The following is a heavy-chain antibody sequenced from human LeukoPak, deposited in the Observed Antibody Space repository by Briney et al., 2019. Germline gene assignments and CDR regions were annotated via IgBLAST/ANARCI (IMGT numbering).Heavy chain of an antibody. V-gene: IGHV4-59*08. Sequence: SETLSLTCTVSGGSISSYYWSWIRQPPGKGLEWIGYIYYSGSTNYNPSLKSRVTISVDTSKNQFSLKLSSVTAADTAVYYCARRWYYDSVSYGMDVWGQGTTVTVSS. CDR2: IYYSGST. CDR1: GGSISSYY. D-gene: IGHD3-22*01. J-gene: IGHJ6*02. CDR3: ARRWYYDSVSYGMDV.